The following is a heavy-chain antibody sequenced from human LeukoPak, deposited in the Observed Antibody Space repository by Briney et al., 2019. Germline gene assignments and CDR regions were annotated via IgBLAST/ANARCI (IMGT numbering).Heavy chain of an antibody. V-gene: IGHV3-30-3*01. CDR2: ISYDGSNK. D-gene: IGHD6-6*01. J-gene: IGHJ4*02. CDR1: GFTFSSYA. CDR3: ASAHSSSPSY. Sequence: PGRSLRLSCAASGFTFSSYAMHWVRQAPGKGLEWVAVISYDGSNKYYADSVKGRFSISRDNSKNTLYLQMNSLRPDDTAVYYCASAHSSSPSYWGQGTLVTVSS.